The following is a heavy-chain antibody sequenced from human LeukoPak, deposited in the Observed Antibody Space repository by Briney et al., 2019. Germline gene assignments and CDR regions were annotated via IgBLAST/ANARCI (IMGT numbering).Heavy chain of an antibody. CDR3: AGGFSITMVRGVDY. CDR1: GFTFSSYA. J-gene: IGHJ4*02. Sequence: PGRSLRLSCAASGFTFSSYAMHWVRQAPGKGLEWVAVISYEGSNKYYAGSVKGRLTISRDNSKNTLYLQMNSLRAEDTAVYYCAGGFSITMVRGVDYWGQGTLVTVSS. CDR2: ISYEGSNK. V-gene: IGHV3-30*04. D-gene: IGHD3-10*01.